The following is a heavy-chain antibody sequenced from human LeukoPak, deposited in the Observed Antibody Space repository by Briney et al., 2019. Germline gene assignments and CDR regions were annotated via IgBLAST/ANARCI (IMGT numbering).Heavy chain of an antibody. CDR3: ARLRTTLLDN. CDR2: ISAYHGHT. D-gene: IGHD2/OR15-2a*01. Sequence: ASVTVSCKASGYTFTSYDLTWVRQAPGQGLEWMGWISAYHGHTKYAQKLQGRVTMTTDTSTSTAYMELRSLRSDDTAVYYCARLRTTLLDNWGQGTLVTVSS. J-gene: IGHJ4*02. CDR1: GYTFTSYD. V-gene: IGHV1-18*01.